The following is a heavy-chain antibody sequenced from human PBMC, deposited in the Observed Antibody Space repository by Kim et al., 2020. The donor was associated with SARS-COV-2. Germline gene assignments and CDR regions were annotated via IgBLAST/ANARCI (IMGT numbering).Heavy chain of an antibody. D-gene: IGHD3-9*01. V-gene: IGHV4-39*01. CDR1: GGSIRSTNYY. CDR3: ARHETGPDY. Sequence: SETLSLTCTVSGGSIRSTNYYWGWIRQPPGKGLEWIGTIYYTGSTYYSPSLKSRVTISVDTSKNQFSLRLSSVTAADTALYYCARHETGPDYWGQGTLVTVSS. CDR2: IYYTGST. J-gene: IGHJ4*02.